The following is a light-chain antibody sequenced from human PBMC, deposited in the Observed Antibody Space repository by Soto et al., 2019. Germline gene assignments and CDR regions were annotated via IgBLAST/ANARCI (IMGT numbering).Light chain of an antibody. CDR2: AAS. CDR3: QQLNSYPQT. Sequence: IQLTQSPSSLSASVGDRVTITCRASQGISSYLAWYQQKPGKAPKLLIYAASTLQSGVPSRFSGSGSGTDFTLTISSLQPEAFASYYCQQLNSYPQTFGQGTKLEIK. CDR1: QGISSY. V-gene: IGKV1-9*01. J-gene: IGKJ2*01.